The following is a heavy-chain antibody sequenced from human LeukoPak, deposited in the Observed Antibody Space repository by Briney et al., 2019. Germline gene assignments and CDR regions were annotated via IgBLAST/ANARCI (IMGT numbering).Heavy chain of an antibody. J-gene: IGHJ6*02. CDR3: AKISGSGYWSRNYYGMDV. Sequence: PGGSLRLSCAASGFTFSSYAMSWVRQAPGKGLEWVSAISGSGGSTYYADSVKGRFTISRDNSKNTLYLQMNSLRAEDTAVYYCAKISGSGYWSRNYYGMDVWSQGTTVTVSS. CDR2: ISGSGGST. D-gene: IGHD3-22*01. CDR1: GFTFSSYA. V-gene: IGHV3-23*01.